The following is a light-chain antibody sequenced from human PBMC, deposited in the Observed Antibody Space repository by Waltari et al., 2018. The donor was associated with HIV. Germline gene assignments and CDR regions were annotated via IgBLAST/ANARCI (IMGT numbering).Light chain of an antibody. Sequence: EIVLTQSPGTLSLSPGERATLSCRASQSVSSSYLAWYQQKPGQAPRLLIYGASSRATGIPDRFSGSESGTDLTLTISRLEPEEFAVYYCQQYGSSPWTFGQGTKVEIK. CDR2: GAS. CDR1: QSVSSSY. V-gene: IGKV3-20*01. J-gene: IGKJ1*01. CDR3: QQYGSSPWT.